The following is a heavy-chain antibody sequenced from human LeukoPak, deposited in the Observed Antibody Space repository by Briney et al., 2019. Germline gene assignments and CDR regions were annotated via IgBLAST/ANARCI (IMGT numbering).Heavy chain of an antibody. CDR1: GYTFTSYP. J-gene: IGHJ4*02. CDR2: VNTYNGNT. D-gene: IGHD4-17*01. Sequence: ASVKVSCKASGYTFTSYPISWVRQAPGQGLEWMGWVNTYNGNTKYAQKLQGRVTMTTDTSTSTVYMDLRGLRSDDTAVYYCARGYDYGDYVGDFDYWGQGTLVTVSS. CDR3: ARGYDYGDYVGDFDY. V-gene: IGHV1-18*01.